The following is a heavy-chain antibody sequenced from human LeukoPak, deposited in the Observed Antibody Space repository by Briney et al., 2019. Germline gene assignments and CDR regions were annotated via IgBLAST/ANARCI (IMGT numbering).Heavy chain of an antibody. CDR3: AKYGNSGWVIDN. J-gene: IGHJ4*02. V-gene: IGHV4-59*08. CDR1: GGSIGSDY. CDR2: IYYTGGT. Sequence: PSQTLSLTCAVSGGSIGSDYWTWIRQPPGKGLEYIGYIYYTGGTNYNPSLKSRVTISVDTSKNQFSLKLSSVTAADTAVYFCAKYGNSGWVIDNWGQGTLVTVSS. D-gene: IGHD6-19*01.